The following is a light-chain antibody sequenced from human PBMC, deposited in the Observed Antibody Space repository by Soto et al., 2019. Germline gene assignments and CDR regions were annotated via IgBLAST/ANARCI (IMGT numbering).Light chain of an antibody. CDR3: QQYNDWPPIT. CDR2: GAS. Sequence: MLTQSPGTLSLSPGERATLSCRASQSVSNNYLAWYQQKPGQAPRLLIYGASSRATGIPDRFSGRGSGTDFTLTISSLQSEDSAVYFCQQYNDWPPITLGGGTKVAIK. J-gene: IGKJ4*01. V-gene: IGKV3-20*01. CDR1: QSVSNNY.